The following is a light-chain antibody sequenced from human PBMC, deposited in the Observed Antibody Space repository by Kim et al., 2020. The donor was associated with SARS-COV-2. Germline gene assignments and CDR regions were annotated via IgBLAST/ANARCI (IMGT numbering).Light chain of an antibody. CDR3: QQANSVPVT. CDR1: QGISSW. J-gene: IGKJ1*01. CDR2: AAS. Sequence: ASVGDRVTITCRASQGISSWLAWYQQKPGNAPKLLIYAASNLQPGVPSRFSGSGSGTDFILTINSLQPEDFATYYCQQANSVPVTFGQGTKVDIK. V-gene: IGKV1-12*01.